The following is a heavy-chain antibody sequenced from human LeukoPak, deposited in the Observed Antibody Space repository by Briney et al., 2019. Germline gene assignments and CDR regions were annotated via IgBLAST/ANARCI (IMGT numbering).Heavy chain of an antibody. CDR3: AKQLGHCSDGSCYFPY. CDR1: GFSFSNSG. CDR2: ISNNGGYT. D-gene: IGHD2-15*01. Sequence: PGGSLRLSCATSGFSFSNSGMHWVRQAPGKGLEWVSAISNNGGYTYYADSVQGRFTISRDNSKSTLCLQMNSLRAEDTAAYYCAKQLGHCSDGSCYFPYWGQGTLVTVSS. J-gene: IGHJ4*02. V-gene: IGHV3-23*01.